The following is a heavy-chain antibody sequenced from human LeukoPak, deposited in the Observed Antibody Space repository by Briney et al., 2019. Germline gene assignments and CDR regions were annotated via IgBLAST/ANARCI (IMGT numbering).Heavy chain of an antibody. CDR3: ARRGPRGYYGSGKRSDFDI. J-gene: IGHJ3*02. CDR1: GDSISSCSYY. V-gene: IGHV4-39*07. Sequence: PSETLSLTCTVSGDSISSCSYYWGWIRQSPGKGLEWIGSFYYCGNSYYNPSLKSRVTISVDTSKNQFSLKLSSVTAADTAVYYCARRGPRGYYGSGKRSDFDIWGQGTMVTVSS. CDR2: FYYCGNS. D-gene: IGHD3-10*01.